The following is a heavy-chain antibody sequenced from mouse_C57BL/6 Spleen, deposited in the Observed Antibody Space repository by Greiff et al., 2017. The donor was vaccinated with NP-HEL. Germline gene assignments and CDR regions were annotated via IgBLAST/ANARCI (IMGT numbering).Heavy chain of an antibody. Sequence: QVHVKQSGAELVKPGASVKISCKASGYAFSSYWMNWVKQRPGKGLEWIGQIYPGDGDTNYNGKFKGKATLTADKSSSTAYMQLSSLTSEDSAVYFCARRSTPYYFDYWGQGTTLTVSS. CDR2: IYPGDGDT. J-gene: IGHJ2*01. CDR1: GYAFSSYW. V-gene: IGHV1-80*01. CDR3: ARRSTPYYFDY. D-gene: IGHD5-1*01.